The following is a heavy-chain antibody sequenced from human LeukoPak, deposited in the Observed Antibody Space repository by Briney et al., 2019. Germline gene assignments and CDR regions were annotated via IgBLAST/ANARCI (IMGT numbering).Heavy chain of an antibody. J-gene: IGHJ4*02. CDR2: IYYSGST. CDR1: GGSISSGDYY. D-gene: IGHD1-26*01. Sequence: SETLSLTCTVSGGSISSGDYYWSWIRQPPGKGLEWIGYIYYSGSTYYNPSLMSRITISVDTPKNQFSLKLSSVTAADTAVYYCATSSGSYSDYWGQGTLVTVSS. CDR3: ATSSGSYSDY. V-gene: IGHV4-30-4*01.